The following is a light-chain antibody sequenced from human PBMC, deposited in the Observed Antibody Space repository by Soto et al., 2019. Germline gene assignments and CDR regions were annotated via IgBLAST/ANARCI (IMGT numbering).Light chain of an antibody. Sequence: AIRMTQSPSSFSASTGDRVTITCRASQGISSYLAWYQQKPGKAPKLLIYAASTLQSGVPSRFSGSGSGTDFTLTISRLEPEDFAVYYCQQYGSSFGQGTRLEIK. CDR1: QGISSY. V-gene: IGKV1-8*01. CDR3: QQYGSS. CDR2: AAS. J-gene: IGKJ5*01.